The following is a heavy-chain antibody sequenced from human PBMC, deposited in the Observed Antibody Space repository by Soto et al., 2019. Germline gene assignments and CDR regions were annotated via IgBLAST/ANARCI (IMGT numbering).Heavy chain of an antibody. CDR1: GYSFTSYW. CDR3: AGGGVRGVITRTRDYYGMDV. V-gene: IGHV5-51*01. D-gene: IGHD3-10*01. CDR2: IYPGDSDT. Sequence: PGESLKISCKGSGYSFTSYWIGWVRQMPGKGLEWMGIIYPGDSDTRYSPSFQGQVTISADKSISTAYLQWSSLKASDTAMYYCAGGGVRGVITRTRDYYGMDVWDQGTTVTVSS. J-gene: IGHJ6*02.